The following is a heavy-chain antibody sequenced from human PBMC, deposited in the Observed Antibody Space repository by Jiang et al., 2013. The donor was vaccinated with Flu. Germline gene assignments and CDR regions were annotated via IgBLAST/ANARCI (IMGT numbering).Heavy chain of an antibody. CDR2: IYHSGST. J-gene: IGHJ3*02. V-gene: IGHV4-30-2*01. CDR1: SISSGGYS. CDR3: ARGTPDQYYYDSSGYYNDAFDI. D-gene: IGHD3-22*01. Sequence: SISSGGYSWSWIRQPPGKGLEWIGYIYHSGSTYYNPSLKSRVTISVDRSKNQFSLKLSSVTAADTAVYYCARGTPDQYYYDSSGYYNDAFDIWGQGTMVTVSS.